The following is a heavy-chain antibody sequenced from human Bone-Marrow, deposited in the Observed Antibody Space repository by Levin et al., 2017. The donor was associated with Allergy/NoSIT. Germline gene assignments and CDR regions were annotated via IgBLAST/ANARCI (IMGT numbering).Heavy chain of an antibody. CDR2: IKSETDGGTI. Sequence: GESLKISCAASGFSFTKVWMTWVRQAPGKGLEWVGRIKSETDGGTIDYASPVKGRFTIPRDDSRSTLYLHMNSLNTEDTAGDYHTTQGWARGIRDDYWGQGTLVTVSS. J-gene: IGHJ4*02. CDR1: GFSFTKVW. CDR3: TTQGWARGIRDDY. D-gene: IGHD1-26*01. V-gene: IGHV3-15*01.